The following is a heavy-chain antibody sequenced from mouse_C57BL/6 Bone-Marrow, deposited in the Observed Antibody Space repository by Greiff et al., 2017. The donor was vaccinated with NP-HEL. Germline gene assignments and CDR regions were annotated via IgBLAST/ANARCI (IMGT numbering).Heavy chain of an antibody. Sequence: LQQSGAELVRPGASVKMSCKASGYTFTSYNIHWVKQTPRQGLEWIGAIYPGNGDTSYNQKFKGKATLTADKSSSTAYMQLSSLTSEDSAVSFCAREGWLLFGSYFDYWGQGTTLTVSS. V-gene: IGHV1-12*01. CDR1: GYTFTSYN. CDR2: IYPGNGDT. CDR3: AREGWLLFGSYFDY. J-gene: IGHJ2*01. D-gene: IGHD2-3*01.